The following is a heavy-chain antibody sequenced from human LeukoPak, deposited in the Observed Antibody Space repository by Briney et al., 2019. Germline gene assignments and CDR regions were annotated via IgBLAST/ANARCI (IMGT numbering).Heavy chain of an antibody. V-gene: IGHV1-18*01. CDR2: ISANSGNT. CDR1: GYTFTING. J-gene: IGHJ3*01. CDR3: ARDRNHAFDF. Sequence: GASVKVSCKASGYTFTINGFSWVRQAPGQGLEWMGWISANSGNTNYAQRLQGRVTMTTDTSTTTAYMELRSLRSDDTAVYYCARDRNHAFDFWGQGTMVTVSS.